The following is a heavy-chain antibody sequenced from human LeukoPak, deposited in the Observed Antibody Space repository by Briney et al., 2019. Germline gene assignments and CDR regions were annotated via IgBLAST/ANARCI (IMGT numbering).Heavy chain of an antibody. CDR1: GYTFTGYY. Sequence: GASVKVSCKASGYTFTGYYMHWVRQAPGQGLEWMGWINPNSGGTNYAQKFQGRVTMTRDTSISTAYMELSRLRSDDTAVYYCAKNLWFGEADILVAFDIWGQGTMVTVSS. CDR2: INPNSGGT. CDR3: AKNLWFGEADILVAFDI. V-gene: IGHV1-2*02. D-gene: IGHD3-10*01. J-gene: IGHJ3*02.